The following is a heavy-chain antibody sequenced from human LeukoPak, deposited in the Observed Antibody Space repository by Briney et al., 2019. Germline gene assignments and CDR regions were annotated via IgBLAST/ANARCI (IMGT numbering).Heavy chain of an antibody. CDR2: IGGSGDTT. J-gene: IGHJ4*02. D-gene: IGHD6-6*01. V-gene: IGHV3-23*01. CDR1: GFTFSSYA. Sequence: GGSLRLSCAASGFTFSSYAMSWVRPAPGKGLEWVSVIGGSGDTTYYADSVKGRFTISRDNSKNTLCLQMNSLRAEDTALYYCAKRTKDSTSWASFDYWGQGTLVTVSS. CDR3: AKRTKDSTSWASFDY.